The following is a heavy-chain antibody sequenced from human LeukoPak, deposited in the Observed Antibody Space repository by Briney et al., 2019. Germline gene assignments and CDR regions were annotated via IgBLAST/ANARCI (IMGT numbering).Heavy chain of an antibody. V-gene: IGHV4-34*01. Sequence: SETLSLTCAVYGGSFSGYYWSWIRQPPGKGLEWIGEINHSGGTNYNPSLKSRVTISVDTSNNQFSLRLYSVTAADTAVYFCARLLAYDSSGYSPYYFDFWGQGTLVTVSS. D-gene: IGHD3-22*01. CDR3: ARLLAYDSSGYSPYYFDF. CDR2: INHSGGT. J-gene: IGHJ4*02. CDR1: GGSFSGYY.